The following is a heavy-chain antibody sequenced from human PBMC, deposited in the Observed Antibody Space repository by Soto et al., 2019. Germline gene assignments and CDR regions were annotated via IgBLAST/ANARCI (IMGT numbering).Heavy chain of an antibody. V-gene: IGHV4-59*01. CDR2: IYYSGST. CDR3: AREIVVVPAAIPCDAFDI. Sequence: SETLSLTCTVSGGSISSYYWSWIRQPPGKGLEWIGYIYYSGSTNYNPSLKSRVTISVDTSKNQFSLKLSSVTAADTAVYYCAREIVVVPAAIPCDAFDIWGQGTMVTVSS. D-gene: IGHD2-2*01. J-gene: IGHJ3*02. CDR1: GGSISSYY.